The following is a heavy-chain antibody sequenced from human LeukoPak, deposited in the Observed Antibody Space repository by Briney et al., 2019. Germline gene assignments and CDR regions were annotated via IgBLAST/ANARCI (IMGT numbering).Heavy chain of an antibody. J-gene: IGHJ4*02. V-gene: IGHV3-74*01. Sequence: GGSLRLSCAASGFTFSSYWMHWVRQASGKGLVWVSRINSDGSSTSYADSVKGRFTISRDNAKNTLYLQMNSLRAEDTAVYYCARDQGVAAAGTPLFDYWGQGTLVTVSS. CDR3: ARDQGVAAAGTPLFDY. CDR2: INSDGSST. CDR1: GFTFSSYW. D-gene: IGHD6-13*01.